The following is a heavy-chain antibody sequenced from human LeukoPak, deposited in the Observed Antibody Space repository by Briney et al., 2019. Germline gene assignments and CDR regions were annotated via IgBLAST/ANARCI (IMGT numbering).Heavy chain of an antibody. V-gene: IGHV1-2*04. CDR3: ARVAGGIYGSGSYLDY. D-gene: IGHD3-10*01. Sequence: ASVKVSCKASGYTVTGYYMQWVRQAPGQGLEWMGWINPNSGGTNYAQKFQGWVTMTRDTSISTAYMELSRLRSDDTAVYYCARVAGGIYGSGSYLDYWGQGTLVTVSS. CDR1: GYTVTGYY. J-gene: IGHJ4*02. CDR2: INPNSGGT.